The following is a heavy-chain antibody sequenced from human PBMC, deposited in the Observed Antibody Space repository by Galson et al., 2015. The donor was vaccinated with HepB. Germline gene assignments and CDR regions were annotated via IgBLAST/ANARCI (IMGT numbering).Heavy chain of an antibody. D-gene: IGHD2-2*02. V-gene: IGHV3-23*01. CDR1: GFTFSDYA. CDR3: AKGGYCSSTSCYNYYYCYMDV. Sequence: SLRLSCAASGFTFSDYAMSWVRQAPGKGLEWVSAISGSGGSTYYADSVKGRFTISRDNSKNTLYLQMNSLRAEDTAVYYCAKGGYCSSTSCYNYYYCYMDVWGKGTTVTVSS. J-gene: IGHJ6*03. CDR2: ISGSGGST.